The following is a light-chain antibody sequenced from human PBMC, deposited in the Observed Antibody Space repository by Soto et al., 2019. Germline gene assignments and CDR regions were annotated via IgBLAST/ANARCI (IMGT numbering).Light chain of an antibody. CDR3: QQTHSIPRT. CDR2: AAS. V-gene: IGKV1-39*01. Sequence: SGSLGDRVTITCRASQSISTYLHWYQQKPGKAPRLLIYAASSLQSGVPSRFSGSGSGADFTLTISSLQPEDFATYYCQQTHSIPRTFGGGNKVQIK. J-gene: IGKJ4*01. CDR1: QSISTY.